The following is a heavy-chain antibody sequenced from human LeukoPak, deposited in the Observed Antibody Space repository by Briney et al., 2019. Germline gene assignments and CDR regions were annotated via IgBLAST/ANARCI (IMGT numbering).Heavy chain of an antibody. J-gene: IGHJ4*02. CDR2: ISTSSSST. Sequence: GGSLRLSCAASGFTFSDYFMSRIRQAPGKGLEWVAYISTSSSSTDSAASVRGRFTISRDNAKNTLFLQMDSLRAEDTAVYYCARGGRISAAAYWGQGTLVTVSS. D-gene: IGHD6-13*01. CDR1: GFTFSDYF. V-gene: IGHV3-11*05. CDR3: ARGGRISAAAY.